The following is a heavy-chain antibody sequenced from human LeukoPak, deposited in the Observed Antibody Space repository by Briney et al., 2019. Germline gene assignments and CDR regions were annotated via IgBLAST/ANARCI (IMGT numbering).Heavy chain of an antibody. CDR3: ARDKRGYSYGYENYYYYYMDV. Sequence: SETLSLTCTVSGVSISSSSYYWGWLRQPPGKGLEWIGSIYYSGSTYYNPSLKSRVTITVDTSTNQFSMKLSSVTAADTAVDYCARDKRGYSYGYENYYYYYMDVWGKGTTVTVSS. CDR1: GVSISSSSYY. CDR2: IYYSGST. D-gene: IGHD5-18*01. J-gene: IGHJ6*03. V-gene: IGHV4-39*07.